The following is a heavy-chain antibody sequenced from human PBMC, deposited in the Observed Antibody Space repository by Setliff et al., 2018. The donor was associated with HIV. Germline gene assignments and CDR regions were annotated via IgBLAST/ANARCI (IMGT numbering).Heavy chain of an antibody. Sequence: LTELSIHWVRQAPGEGLEWVGGFDPEDDETVYAEKFQGRVMMTEDTSTDTAYMALSSLKSEDTAMYYCATSGFYDILTGPTPGVFDIWGQGTMVTVSS. CDR2: FDPEDDET. D-gene: IGHD3-9*01. J-gene: IGHJ3*02. V-gene: IGHV1-24*01. CDR3: ATSGFYDILTGPTPGVFDI. CDR1: LTELS.